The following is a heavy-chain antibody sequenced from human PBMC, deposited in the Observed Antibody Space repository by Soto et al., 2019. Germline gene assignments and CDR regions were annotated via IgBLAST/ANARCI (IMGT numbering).Heavy chain of an antibody. Sequence: GGSLRLSCAASGFTVSSTYMSRVRQAPGKGLEWVSIIFSSGESFYADSVKGRFTISRDSSDNTVYLQMNSLKAEDTAVYYCARGGIGMVRTFDHWGQGTLVTVSS. V-gene: IGHV3-53*01. CDR1: GFTVSSTY. D-gene: IGHD3-10*01. CDR2: IFSSGES. J-gene: IGHJ4*02. CDR3: ARGGIGMVRTFDH.